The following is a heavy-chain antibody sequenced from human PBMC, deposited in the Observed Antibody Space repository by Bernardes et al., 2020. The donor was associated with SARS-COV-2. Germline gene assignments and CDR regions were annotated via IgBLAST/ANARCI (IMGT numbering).Heavy chain of an antibody. D-gene: IGHD5-18*01. J-gene: IGHJ4*02. CDR2: ISTGGSTK. Sequence: GSLRLPSAASVFTFSSSMINWVRPAPGKGLEWVSSISTGGSTKYYADSVKGRFTISRDNAKNSLYLQMNSLRAEDTAVYYCAREYTYGFDSWGQGTLVTVSS. CDR3: AREYTYGFDS. CDR1: VFTFSSSM. V-gene: IGHV3-48*03.